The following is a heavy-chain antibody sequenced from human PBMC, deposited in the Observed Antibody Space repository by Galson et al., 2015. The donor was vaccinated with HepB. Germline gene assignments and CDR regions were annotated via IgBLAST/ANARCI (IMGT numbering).Heavy chain of an antibody. J-gene: IGHJ6*03. CDR3: TTVRYCTSTSCPTRRYYMDV. CDR2: IKDKSDGGTT. CDR1: GFTFSNAW. D-gene: IGHD2-2*01. V-gene: IGHV3-15*05. Sequence: SLRLSCAASGFTFSNAWMTWVRQAPGKGLEWVGRIKDKSDGGTTDYAALVKGRFTISRDDSENTLYLQMNSLKTEDTAVYYCTTVRYCTSTSCPTRRYYMDVWGKGTTVTVSS.